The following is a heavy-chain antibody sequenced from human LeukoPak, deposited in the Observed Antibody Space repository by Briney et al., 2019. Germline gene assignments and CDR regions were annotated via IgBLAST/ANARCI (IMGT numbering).Heavy chain of an antibody. CDR1: AFTFRSYA. CDR2: ISGSGGST. J-gene: IGHJ4*02. CDR3: AKGVVPAATDVRY. V-gene: IGHV3-23*01. D-gene: IGHD2-2*01. Sequence: GGALRLSCAAYAFTFRSYAMSWVRQAPGKGLEWVSAISGSGGSTYYADSVKGRFTISRDNSKNTLYLQMNSLRAEDTAVYYCAKGVVPAATDVRYWGQGTLVTVSS.